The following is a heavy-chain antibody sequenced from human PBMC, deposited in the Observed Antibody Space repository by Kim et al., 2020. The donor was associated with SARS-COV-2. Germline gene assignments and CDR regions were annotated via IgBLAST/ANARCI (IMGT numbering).Heavy chain of an antibody. J-gene: IGHJ3*02. CDR2: IYYSGST. Sequence: SETLSLTCTVSGGSVSSGSYYWSWIRQPPGKGLEWIGYIYYSGSTNYNPSLKSRVTISVDTSKNQFSLKLSSVTAADTAVYYCARLIAVAGRGMAFDIWGQGTMVTVSS. CDR1: GGSVSSGSYY. CDR3: ARLIAVAGRGMAFDI. D-gene: IGHD6-19*01. V-gene: IGHV4-61*01.